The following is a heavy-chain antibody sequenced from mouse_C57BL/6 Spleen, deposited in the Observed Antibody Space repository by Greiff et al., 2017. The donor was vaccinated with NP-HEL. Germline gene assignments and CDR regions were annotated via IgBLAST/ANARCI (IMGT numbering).Heavy chain of an antibody. D-gene: IGHD2-2*01. CDR1: GFTFSSYG. V-gene: IGHV5-6*01. CDR3: ARQRGYDRSAMDD. Sequence: EVKLVESGGDLVKPGGSLKLSCAASGFTFSSYGMSWVRQTPDKRLEWVATISSGGSYTYYPDSVKGRFTISRDNAKNTLYLQMSSLKSEDTAMYYCARQRGYDRSAMDDWGQGTSVTVSS. J-gene: IGHJ4*01. CDR2: ISSGGSYT.